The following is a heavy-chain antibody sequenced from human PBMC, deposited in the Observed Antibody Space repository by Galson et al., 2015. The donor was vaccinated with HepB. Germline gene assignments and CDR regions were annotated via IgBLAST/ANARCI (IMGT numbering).Heavy chain of an antibody. CDR1: GFPVSNSY. CDR2: IYSGGST. J-gene: IGHJ3*01. Sequence: PLRLSCAASGFPVSNSYMTWIRQAPGKGLEWVSLIYSGGSTYYADSVKGRFTISRDNSKNTLFLQMNSLRAEDTAMYYCARDDDGSGYQRTFDLWGQGTMVTVSS. V-gene: IGHV3-53*01. D-gene: IGHD3-22*01. CDR3: ARDDDGSGYQRTFDL.